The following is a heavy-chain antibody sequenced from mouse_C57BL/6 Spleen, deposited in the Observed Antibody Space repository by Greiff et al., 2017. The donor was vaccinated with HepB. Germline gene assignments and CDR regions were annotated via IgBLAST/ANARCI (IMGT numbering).Heavy chain of an antibody. V-gene: IGHV1-82*01. CDR3: ARGDYSNHFDY. J-gene: IGHJ2*01. CDR1: GYAFSSSW. D-gene: IGHD2-5*01. Sequence: QVQLQQSGPELVKPGASVKISCKASGYAFSSSWMNWVKQRPGKGLEWIGRIYPGDGDTNYNGKFKGKATLTADKSSSTAYMQLSSLTSEDSAVYFCARGDYSNHFDYWGQGTTLTVSS. CDR2: IYPGDGDT.